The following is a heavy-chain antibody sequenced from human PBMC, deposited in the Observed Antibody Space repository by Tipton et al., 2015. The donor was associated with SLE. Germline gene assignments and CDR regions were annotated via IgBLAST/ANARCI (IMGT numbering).Heavy chain of an antibody. CDR2: MDATGGT. CDR3: ARSLETFDV. J-gene: IGHJ3*01. D-gene: IGHD3-3*01. Sequence: TLSLTCTVSGGSISSYHWNWIRQPAGKRLEWIGRMDATGGTYYNPSLNSRVTISLDTSKNQFSLNLRSMTAADTAFYYCARSLETFDVWGQGTMVTVSA. V-gene: IGHV4-4*07. CDR1: GGSISSYH.